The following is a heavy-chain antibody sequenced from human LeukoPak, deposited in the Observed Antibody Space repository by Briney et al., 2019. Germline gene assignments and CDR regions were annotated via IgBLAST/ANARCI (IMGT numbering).Heavy chain of an antibody. CDR2: INPNSGGT. D-gene: IGHD4-17*01. CDR1: GYIFTGYY. CDR3: AREGVYGDYVG. V-gene: IGHV1-2*06. J-gene: IGHJ1*01. Sequence: ASVKVSCKTSGYIFTGYYMHWVRQAPGQGLEWMGRINPNSGGTNYAQKFQGRVTMTRDTSISTAYMELSRLRSDDTAVYYCAREGVYGDYVGWGQGTLVTVSS.